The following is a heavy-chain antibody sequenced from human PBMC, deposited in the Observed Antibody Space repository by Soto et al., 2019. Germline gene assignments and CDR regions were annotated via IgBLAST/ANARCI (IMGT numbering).Heavy chain of an antibody. Sequence: QLQLQESGPGLVKPSETLSVTCTVSGGSISSSSYYWGWIRQPPGKGLEWIGSIYYCGSTYYNPSLKSRVTRSVDTSKNQFSRKLSSVIAADTAVYYCARRLIAVTGNIDYWGQGTLVTVSS. CDR3: ARRLIAVTGNIDY. CDR1: GGSISSSSYY. D-gene: IGHD6-19*01. J-gene: IGHJ4*02. V-gene: IGHV4-39*01. CDR2: IYYCGST.